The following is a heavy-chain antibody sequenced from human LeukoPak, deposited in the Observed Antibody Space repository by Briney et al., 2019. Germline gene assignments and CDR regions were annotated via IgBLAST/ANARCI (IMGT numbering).Heavy chain of an antibody. CDR2: ISTDGGET. J-gene: IGHJ4*02. V-gene: IGHV3-23*01. CDR1: GFTFSNSG. CDR3: ARDYWYSSAWYMGY. Sequence: PGGSLRLSCTASGFTFSNSGMSWVRQAPGKGLDWVSAISTDGGETNYADSVKGRFTISRDNSKNTVSLQMRSLRAEDTAVYYCARDYWYSSAWYMGYWGQGTLVTVSS. D-gene: IGHD6-19*01.